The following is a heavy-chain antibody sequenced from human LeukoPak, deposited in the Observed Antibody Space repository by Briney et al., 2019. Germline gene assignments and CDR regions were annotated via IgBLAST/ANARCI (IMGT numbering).Heavy chain of an antibody. D-gene: IGHD3-16*01. CDR1: GGSISSYY. Sequence: SETLSLTCTVAGGSISSYYWSWIRQPPRKGLEWIGYIYYSGSTNYNPSLKSRVTISVDTSKNQFSLKLSSVTAADTAVYYCASWGGAVNYWGQGTLVTVSS. V-gene: IGHV4-59*01. J-gene: IGHJ4*02. CDR3: ASWGGAVNY. CDR2: IYYSGST.